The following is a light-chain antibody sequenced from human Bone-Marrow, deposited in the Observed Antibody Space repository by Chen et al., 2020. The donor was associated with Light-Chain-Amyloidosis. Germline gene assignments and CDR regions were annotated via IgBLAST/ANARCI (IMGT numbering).Light chain of an antibody. Sequence: QSALTQPASVSGSPGQSITISCTGTSGDVGPYNYVSWYQQHPGKAPKVMIYAVSNRPSGVSNRCSGSKAGNTASLTSSGRQAEDEADYYCSSFTSSSSYDFGPGTKVTV. CDR1: SGDVGPYNY. CDR3: SSFTSSSSYD. J-gene: IGLJ1*01. V-gene: IGLV2-14*01. CDR2: AVS.